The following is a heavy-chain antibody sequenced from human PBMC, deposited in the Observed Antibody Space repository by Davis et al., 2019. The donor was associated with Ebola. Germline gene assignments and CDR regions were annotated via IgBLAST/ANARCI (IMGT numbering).Heavy chain of an antibody. D-gene: IGHD3-22*01. CDR3: AKDRVALGTYYYDSSGYLTSSGMDV. V-gene: IGHV3-30*18. Sequence: GESLKISCAASGFTFSSYGMHWVRQAPGKGLEWVAVISYDGSNKYYADSVKGRFTISRDNSKNTLYLQTNSLRAEDTAVYYCAKDRVALGTYYYDSSGYLTSSGMDVWGQGTTVTVSS. CDR2: ISYDGSNK. J-gene: IGHJ6*02. CDR1: GFTFSSYG.